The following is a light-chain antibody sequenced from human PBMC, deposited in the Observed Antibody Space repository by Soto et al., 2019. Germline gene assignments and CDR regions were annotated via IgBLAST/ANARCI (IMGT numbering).Light chain of an antibody. CDR3: QQYDNWPPAWT. CDR1: QSIISN. V-gene: IGKV3-15*01. J-gene: IGKJ1*01. Sequence: IVLTQSPCTLSLSPGERATLFCRASQSIISNYLAWYQQKPGQAPRLLIYGASTRATGIPARFSGSGSGTEFTLTISSLQSEDFAVYYCQQYDNWPPAWTFGQGTKVDIK. CDR2: GAS.